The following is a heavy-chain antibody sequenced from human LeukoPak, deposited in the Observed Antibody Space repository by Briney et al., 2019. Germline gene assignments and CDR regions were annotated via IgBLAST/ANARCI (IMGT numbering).Heavy chain of an antibody. D-gene: IGHD4-23*01. CDR3: ARVRGKGYYMDV. CDR2: VSSSSSYI. CDR1: GFTFSSYS. Sequence: PGGSLRLSCAASGFTFSSYSMNWVRQAPGKGLEWVSSVSSSSSYIYYADSAKGRFTISRDNAKNSLYLQMNSLRAEDTAVYYCARVRGKGYYMDVWGKGTTVTVSS. V-gene: IGHV3-21*01. J-gene: IGHJ6*03.